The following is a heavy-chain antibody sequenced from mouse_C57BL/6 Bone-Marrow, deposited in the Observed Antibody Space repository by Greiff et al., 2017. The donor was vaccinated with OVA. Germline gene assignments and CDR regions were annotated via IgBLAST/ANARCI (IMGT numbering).Heavy chain of an antibody. D-gene: IGHD1-3*01. CDR2: IDPETGGP. Sequence: VQLQQSGAELVRPGASVTLSCKASGYTFTDYEMHWVKQTPVHGLEWIGAIDPETGGPDYNQKFKGKAILTADKSSSTAYMELRSLTSEDSAVYYCTREWGYAVDGWGQGTSVTFSS. CDR1: GYTFTDYE. CDR3: TREWGYAVDG. J-gene: IGHJ4*01. V-gene: IGHV1-15*01.